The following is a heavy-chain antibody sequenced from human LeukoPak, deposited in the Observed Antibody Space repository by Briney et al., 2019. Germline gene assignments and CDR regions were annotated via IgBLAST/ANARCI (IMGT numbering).Heavy chain of an antibody. D-gene: IGHD3-22*01. CDR3: AKASDFDSSGFPIDVFDF. J-gene: IGHJ4*02. V-gene: IGHV3-23*01. Sequence: GGSLRLSCAASGFTFSTFDMSWVRQAPGKGLQWVSTISGAGGTTLFADLVKGRFSISRDNSNNKVFLQTNSLRVEDTAVYYCAKASDFDSSGFPIDVFDFWGQGLLVSVAS. CDR1: GFTFSTFD. CDR2: ISGAGGTT.